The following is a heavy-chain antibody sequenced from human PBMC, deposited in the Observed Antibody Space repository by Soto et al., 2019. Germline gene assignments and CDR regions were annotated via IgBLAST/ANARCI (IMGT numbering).Heavy chain of an antibody. CDR2: LWHDGINE. D-gene: IGHD3-10*01. CDR3: AKSRGDGYKWGLGLDY. CDR1: GFTFSDYG. V-gene: IGHV3-33*03. Sequence: QERLVESGGGVVQPGRSLRLSCAVSGFTFSDYGMHWVRQAPGKGLEWVALLWHDGINEYYADSVKGRFTISRDISNTTVYLQMSSLRPEDTAVYYCAKSRGDGYKWGLGLDYWGQGTLVTVSS. J-gene: IGHJ4*02.